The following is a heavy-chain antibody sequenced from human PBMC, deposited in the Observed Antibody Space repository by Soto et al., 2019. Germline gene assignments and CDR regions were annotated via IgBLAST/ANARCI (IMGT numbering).Heavy chain of an antibody. CDR2: ISYDGSNK. D-gene: IGHD3-22*01. CDR3: AREMPAYYYDSSGYPSYYGMDV. Sequence: QVQLVESGGGVVQPGRSLRLSCAASGFTFSSYAMHWVRQAPGKGLEWVAVISYDGSNKYYADSVKGRFTISRDNSKNTLYLHMHSLRAEDTAVYYCAREMPAYYYDSSGYPSYYGMDVWGQGTTVTVSS. J-gene: IGHJ6*02. V-gene: IGHV3-30-3*01. CDR1: GFTFSSYA.